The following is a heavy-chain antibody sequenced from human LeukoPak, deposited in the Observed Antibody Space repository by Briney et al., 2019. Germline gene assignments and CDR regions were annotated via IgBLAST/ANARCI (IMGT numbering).Heavy chain of an antibody. J-gene: IGHJ4*02. D-gene: IGHD2-15*01. CDR3: AKGSRSGGSYYFDY. V-gene: IGHV3-33*06. CDR1: GFTFSNYG. Sequence: GRSLRLSCAASGFTFSNYGMHWVRQAPGKGLEWVAVIWYDGSNKYYADSVKGRFTISRDNSKNTLYLQMNSLRAEDTAVYYCAKGSRSGGSYYFDYWGQGTLVTVSS. CDR2: IWYDGSNK.